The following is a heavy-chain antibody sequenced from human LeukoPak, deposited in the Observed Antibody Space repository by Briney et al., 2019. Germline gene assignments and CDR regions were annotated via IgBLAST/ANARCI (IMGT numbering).Heavy chain of an antibody. Sequence: SVKVSCKAPGGTFSSYAISWVRQAPGQGLEWMGGIIPIFGTANYAQKFQGRVTITTDGSTSTAYMELSSLRSEDTAVYYCARSETAARPLDPWGQGTLVTVSS. J-gene: IGHJ5*02. V-gene: IGHV1-69*05. D-gene: IGHD6-6*01. CDR3: ARSETAARPLDP. CDR2: IIPIFGTA. CDR1: GGTFSSYA.